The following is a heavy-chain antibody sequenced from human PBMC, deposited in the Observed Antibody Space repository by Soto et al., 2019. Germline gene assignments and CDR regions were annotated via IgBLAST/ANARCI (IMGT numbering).Heavy chain of an antibody. CDR1: GFTFSSYG. D-gene: IGHD3-22*01. CDR3: ARGGYYDSSGYPYYFDY. Sequence: PGGSLRLSCAASGFTFSSYGMHWVRQAPGKGLEWVAVIWYDGSNKYYADSVKGRFTISRDNSKNTLYLQMNSLRAEDTAVYYCARGGYYDSSGYPYYFDYWGQGTLVTVSS. CDR2: IWYDGSNK. V-gene: IGHV3-33*01. J-gene: IGHJ4*02.